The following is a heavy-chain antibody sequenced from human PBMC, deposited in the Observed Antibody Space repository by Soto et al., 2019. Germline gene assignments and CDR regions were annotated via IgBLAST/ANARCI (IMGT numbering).Heavy chain of an antibody. D-gene: IGHD6-13*01. J-gene: IGHJ4*02. CDR3: ARGSAAGTKSPFDY. V-gene: IGHV4-59*01. Sequence: VQLQESGPGLVKPSETLSLTCTVSGGSISGYYWSWIRQSPGKGLEWIGYIHYSGSTNYNPSLKRRVTXXVXTXXNQLSLKLSSVPAADTAVYYCARGSAAGTKSPFDYWGQGTLVTVSS. CDR2: IHYSGST. CDR1: GGSISGYY.